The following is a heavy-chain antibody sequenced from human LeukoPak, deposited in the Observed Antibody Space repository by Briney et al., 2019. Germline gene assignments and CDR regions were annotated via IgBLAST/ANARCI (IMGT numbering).Heavy chain of an antibody. J-gene: IGHJ6*03. D-gene: IGHD1-7*01. V-gene: IGHV4-34*01. CDR3: ARGGRANWNYWLRDLYYYYYYMDV. Sequence: SETLSLTXAVYGGSFSGYYWSWIRQPPGKGLEWIGEINHSGSTNYNPSLKSRVTISVDTSKNQFSLKLSSVTAADTAVYYCARGGRANWNYWLRDLYYYYYYMDVWGKGTTVTVSS. CDR1: GGSFSGYY. CDR2: INHSGST.